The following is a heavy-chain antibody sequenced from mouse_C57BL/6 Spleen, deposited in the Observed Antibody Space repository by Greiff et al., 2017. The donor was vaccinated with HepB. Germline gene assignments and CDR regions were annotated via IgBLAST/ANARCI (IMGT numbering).Heavy chain of an antibody. Sequence: VQLQQPGAELVKPGASVKLSCKASGYTFTSYWMHWVKQRPGQGLEWIGMIHPNSGSTNYNEKFKSKATLTVDKSSSTAYMQLSSLTSEDSAVYDCARGGYYGSSWGYFDYWGQGTTLTVSS. CDR3: ARGGYYGSSWGYFDY. J-gene: IGHJ2*01. CDR2: IHPNSGST. D-gene: IGHD1-1*01. V-gene: IGHV1-64*01. CDR1: GYTFTSYW.